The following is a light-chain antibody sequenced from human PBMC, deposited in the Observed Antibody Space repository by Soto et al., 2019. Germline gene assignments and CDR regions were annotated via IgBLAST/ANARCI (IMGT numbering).Light chain of an antibody. CDR1: QSVDND. Sequence: EIGLSQSGATLSVSPGDSAALSCLASQSVDNDLAWYQQKPGQPPRLLIYDASTRATGIPARFSGSQSGTEFTLTISSLLSEDFAVYSCQQYNNWPLTFGGGTKVDIK. J-gene: IGKJ4*01. CDR3: QQYNNWPLT. V-gene: IGKV3D-15*01. CDR2: DAS.